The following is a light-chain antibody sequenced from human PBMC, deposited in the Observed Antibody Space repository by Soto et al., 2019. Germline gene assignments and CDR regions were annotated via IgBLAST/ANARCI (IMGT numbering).Light chain of an antibody. J-gene: IGKJ4*01. CDR3: QQYNSYLT. Sequence: DIQMTQSPSTLSASVGDRVTITCRASQSISSWLAWYQQKPGKAPKLLIYDASSLESGVPSRFSGSGSGTEFSLTISSLQPDDFATYYCQQYNSYLTFGGGTKAEIK. CDR1: QSISSW. CDR2: DAS. V-gene: IGKV1-5*01.